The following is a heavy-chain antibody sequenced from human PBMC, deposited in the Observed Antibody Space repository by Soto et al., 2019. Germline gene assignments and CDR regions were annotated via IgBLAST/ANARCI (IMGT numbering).Heavy chain of an antibody. CDR2: TSAYNGNT. J-gene: IGHJ6*03. CDR3: ARVVHRTGYCSSTSCYAEYYYMDV. D-gene: IGHD2-2*03. Sequence: GASVKVSCKASGYTFTSYGISWVRQAPGQGLEWMGWTSAYNGNTNYAQKLQGRVTMTTDTSTSTAYMELRSLRSDDTAVYYCARVVHRTGYCSSTSCYAEYYYMDVWGKGTTVTVSS. V-gene: IGHV1-18*01. CDR1: GYTFTSYG.